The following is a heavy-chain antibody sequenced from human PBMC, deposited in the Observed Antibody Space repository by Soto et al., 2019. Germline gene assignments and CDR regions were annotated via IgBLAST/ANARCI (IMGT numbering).Heavy chain of an antibody. CDR2: ISAYNGNT. J-gene: IGHJ1*01. V-gene: IGHV1-18*01. CDR1: GYTFTSYG. CDR3: ARDISGWYSEYFQH. D-gene: IGHD6-19*01. Sequence: GASVMVSCKASGYTFTSYGISWVRQAPGQGLEWMGWISAYNGNTNYAQKLQGRVTMTTDTSTSTAYMELRSLRSDDTAVYYCARDISGWYSEYFQHWGQGTLVTVSS.